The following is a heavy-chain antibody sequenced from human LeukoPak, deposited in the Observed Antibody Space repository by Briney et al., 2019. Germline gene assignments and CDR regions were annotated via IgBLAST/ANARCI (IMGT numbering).Heavy chain of an antibody. V-gene: IGHV4-39*01. CDR2: IYYSGNT. J-gene: IGHJ4*02. D-gene: IGHD3/OR15-3a*01. CDR3: ARQTGSGLFILP. CDR1: GGSISSSSYY. Sequence: SETLSLTCTVSGGSISSSSYYWGRIRQPPGKGLEWIGSIYYSGNTYYNASLKSQVSISIDTSKNQFSLRLTSVTAADTAVYYCARQTGSGLFILPGGQGTLVTVSS.